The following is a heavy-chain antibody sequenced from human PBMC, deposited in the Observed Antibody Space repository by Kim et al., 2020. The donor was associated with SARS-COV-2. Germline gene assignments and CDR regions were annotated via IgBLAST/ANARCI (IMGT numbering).Heavy chain of an antibody. J-gene: IGHJ6*03. Sequence: KSRVTISVDTSKNQFSLKLSSVTAADTAVYYCARRGEGSTDYYYYYYMDVWGKGTTVTVSS. CDR3: ARRGEGSTDYYYYYYMDV. V-gene: IGHV4-59*08. D-gene: IGHD2-2*01.